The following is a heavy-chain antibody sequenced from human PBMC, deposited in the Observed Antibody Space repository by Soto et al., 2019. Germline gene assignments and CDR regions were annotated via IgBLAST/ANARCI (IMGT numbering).Heavy chain of an antibody. CDR1: GYTFTGYY. V-gene: IGHV1-2*02. D-gene: IGHD2-2*01. J-gene: IGHJ5*02. CDR2: INPNSGGT. Sequence: ASVKFSCKASGYTFTGYYMHWVRQAPGQGLEWMGWINPNSGGTNYAQKFQGRVTMTRDTSISTAYMELSRLRSDDTAVYYCAREFVVVPAGFDPWGQGTLDTVSS. CDR3: AREFVVVPAGFDP.